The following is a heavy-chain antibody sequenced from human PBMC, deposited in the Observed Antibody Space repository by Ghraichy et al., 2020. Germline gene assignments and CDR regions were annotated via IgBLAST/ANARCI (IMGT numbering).Heavy chain of an antibody. CDR3: ARVGKNRGGSYPRGYYYYGMDV. J-gene: IGHJ6*02. Sequence: SETLSLTCAVYGGSFSGYYWSWIRQPPGKGLEWIGEINHSGSTNYNPSLKSRVTISVDTSKNQFSLKLSSVTAADTAVYYCARVGKNRGGSYPRGYYYYGMDVWGQGTTVTVSS. CDR2: INHSGST. V-gene: IGHV4-34*01. D-gene: IGHD1-26*01. CDR1: GGSFSGYY.